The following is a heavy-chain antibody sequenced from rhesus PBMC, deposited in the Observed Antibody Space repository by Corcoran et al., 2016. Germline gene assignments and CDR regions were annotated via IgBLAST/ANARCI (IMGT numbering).Heavy chain of an antibody. V-gene: IGHV5-2*01. Sequence: EVQLVQSGAEVKRPGESLKNSCKTSGYSFTRCWISWVPHSPGKGLEWMGAIDPSDSDTRYSPSFQGQVTITADKSISTAYLQWSSLKASDSATYYCARDPAAGTGYWGQGFLVTVSS. CDR2: IDPSDSDT. D-gene: IGHD6-31*01. CDR1: GYSFTRCW. CDR3: ARDPAAGTGY. J-gene: IGHJ4*01.